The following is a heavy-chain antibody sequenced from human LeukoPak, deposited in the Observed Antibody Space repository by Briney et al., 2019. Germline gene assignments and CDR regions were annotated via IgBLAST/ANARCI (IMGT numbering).Heavy chain of an antibody. CDR3: ARHIIGSYYYYYMDV. CDR1: GYSISSGYY. D-gene: IGHD3-10*01. V-gene: IGHV4-38-2*01. CDR2: IYHSGST. Sequence: SETLSLTCAVSGYSISSGYYWGWIRRPPGKGLEWIGSIYHSGSTYYNPSLKSRVTISVDTSKNQFSLKLSSVTAADTAVYYCARHIIGSYYYYYMDVWGKGTTVTVSS. J-gene: IGHJ6*03.